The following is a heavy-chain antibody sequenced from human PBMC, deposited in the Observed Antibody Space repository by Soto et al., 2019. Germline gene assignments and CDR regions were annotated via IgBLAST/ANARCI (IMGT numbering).Heavy chain of an antibody. Sequence: QVQLQESGPGLVKPSQTLSLTCAISGDSVSSNSAAWNWIRQSPSRGLEWLGRTYYRSRWYNDYAVSVRGRITVNPDTSKNQFSLQLTSVTPEDTAVYYWAGTTSHQWYYMDVWGKGTTVTVSS. CDR2: TYYRSRWYN. CDR1: GDSVSSNSAA. CDR3: AGTTSHQWYYMDV. D-gene: IGHD1-7*01. V-gene: IGHV6-1*01. J-gene: IGHJ6*03.